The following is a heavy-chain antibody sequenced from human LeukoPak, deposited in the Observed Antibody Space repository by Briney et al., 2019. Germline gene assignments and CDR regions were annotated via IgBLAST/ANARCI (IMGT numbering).Heavy chain of an antibody. CDR3: ARVESYYDSSGYSAWDY. CDR2: ISGSSDYI. J-gene: IGHJ4*02. D-gene: IGHD3-22*01. CDR1: GFTFSSYS. Sequence: GGSLRLSCAASGFTFSSYSMTWVPQAPGKGLEWVSSISGSSDYIYYADSVKGRFTISRDNAKNSLYLQMNSLRADDTAVYHCARVESYYDSSGYSAWDYWGQGTLVTVSS. V-gene: IGHV3-21*01.